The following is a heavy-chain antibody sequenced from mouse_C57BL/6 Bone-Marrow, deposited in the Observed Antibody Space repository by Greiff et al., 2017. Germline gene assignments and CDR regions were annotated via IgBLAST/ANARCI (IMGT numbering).Heavy chain of an antibody. V-gene: IGHV1-69*01. CDR2: IDPSDSYT. D-gene: IGHD6-1*01. CDR1: GYTFTSYW. Sequence: QVQLQQPGAELVMPGASVKLSCKASGYTFTSYWMHWVKQRPGQGLEWIGEIDPSDSYTNYNQKFKGKSTLTVDKSSSTAYMQRSSLTSEDSAVYYCAREAWCYNSEYWYFDVWGTGTTVTVSS. CDR3: AREAWCYNSEYWYFDV. J-gene: IGHJ1*03.